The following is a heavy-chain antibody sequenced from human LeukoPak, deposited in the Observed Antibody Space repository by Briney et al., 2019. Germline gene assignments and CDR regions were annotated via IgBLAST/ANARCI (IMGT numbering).Heavy chain of an antibody. CDR1: GFTFSSSS. Sequence: GGSLRLSCAASGFTFSSSSISWVRQAPGKGLEWVSAITDAVGSTHYADSVKGRFTISSDNSKNTVYLQMNSLRPEDMAVYYCTKEIFSGLLYIDYWGQGTLVTVSS. CDR2: ITDAVGST. D-gene: IGHD5-12*01. V-gene: IGHV3-23*01. CDR3: TKEIFSGLLYIDY. J-gene: IGHJ4*02.